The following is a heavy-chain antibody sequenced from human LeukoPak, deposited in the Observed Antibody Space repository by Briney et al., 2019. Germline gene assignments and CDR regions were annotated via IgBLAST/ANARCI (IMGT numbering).Heavy chain of an antibody. Sequence: PSQTLSLTCTVSGGSISSGGNYWSWLRQLPGKGLEWIGYIYYVGNTNYNPSLKSRLSMSVDTSNNQFSLRLTSVTAADTAVYYCARVEVIGSTRYFDYWGQGAMVSVSS. V-gene: IGHV4-31*03. CDR3: ARVEVIGSTRYFDY. D-gene: IGHD3-16*02. CDR2: IYYVGNT. J-gene: IGHJ4*02. CDR1: GGSISSGGNY.